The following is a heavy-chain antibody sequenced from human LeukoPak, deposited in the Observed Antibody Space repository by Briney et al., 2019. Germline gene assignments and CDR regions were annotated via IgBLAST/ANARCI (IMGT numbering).Heavy chain of an antibody. D-gene: IGHD1-26*01. V-gene: IGHV3-64*01. CDR2: ISSNGGST. CDR1: GFTFSSYA. CDR3: ARDNAGSVGRRNTPLKH. J-gene: IGHJ4*02. Sequence: PGGSLRLSCAASGFTFSSYAMHWVRQAPGKGLEYVSAISSNGGSTYYANSVKGRFTTSRDNSKNTLYLQMGSLRAEDMAVYYCARDNAGSVGRRNTPLKHWGQGTLVTVSS.